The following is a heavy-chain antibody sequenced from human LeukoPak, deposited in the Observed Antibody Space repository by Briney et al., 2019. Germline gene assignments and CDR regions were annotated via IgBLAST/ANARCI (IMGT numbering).Heavy chain of an antibody. CDR2: IYHSGST. Sequence: PSETLSLTCTVSGYSISSGYYWGWIRQPPGKGLEWIGSIYHSGSTYYNPSLKSRVTISVDTSKNQFSLKLSSVTAADTAVYYCARVLPMDWFDPWGQGTLVTVSS. CDR1: GYSISSGYY. J-gene: IGHJ5*02. CDR3: ARVLPMDWFDP. V-gene: IGHV4-38-2*02.